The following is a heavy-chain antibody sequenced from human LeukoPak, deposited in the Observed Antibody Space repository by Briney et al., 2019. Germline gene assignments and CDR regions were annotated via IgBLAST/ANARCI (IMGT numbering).Heavy chain of an antibody. CDR2: IKQDGSEK. D-gene: IGHD3-22*01. CDR1: GFTFSSYW. Sequence: GGSLRLSCAASGFTFSSYWMSWVRQAPGKGLEWVANIKQDGSEKYYVDSVKGRFAISRDNAKNSLYLQMNSLRAEDTAVYYCARDSSGYYYGYWGQGTLVTVSS. V-gene: IGHV3-7*01. J-gene: IGHJ4*02. CDR3: ARDSSGYYYGY.